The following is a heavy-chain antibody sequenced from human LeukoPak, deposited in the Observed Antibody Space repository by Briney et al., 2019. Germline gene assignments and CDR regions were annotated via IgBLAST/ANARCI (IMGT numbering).Heavy chain of an antibody. V-gene: IGHV3-48*03. J-gene: IGHJ6*02. Sequence: GGSLRLSCAASGFXFSSYEMNWVRQAPGKGREWASYISSSGSTIYYADSVKGRFTISRDNAKNSLYLQMNSLRAEDTAVYYCARVSPVAGTGYYYGMDVWGQGTTVTVSS. CDR2: ISSSGSTI. CDR1: GFXFSSYE. CDR3: ARVSPVAGTGYYYGMDV. D-gene: IGHD6-19*01.